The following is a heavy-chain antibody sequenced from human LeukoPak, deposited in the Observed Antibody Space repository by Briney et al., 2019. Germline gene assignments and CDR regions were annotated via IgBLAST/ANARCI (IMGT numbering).Heavy chain of an antibody. D-gene: IGHD2-21*02. CDR1: GFIFTSYW. Sequence: GGSLRLSCAASGFIFTSYWMSWVRQAPGKGLEWVANIKQDGSEKFYVDSVKGRFTISRDNSKSTLYLQMNSLRVEDTAVYYCAREVTDWGQGTLVSVSS. J-gene: IGHJ4*02. CDR2: IKQDGSEK. CDR3: AREVTD. V-gene: IGHV3-7*01.